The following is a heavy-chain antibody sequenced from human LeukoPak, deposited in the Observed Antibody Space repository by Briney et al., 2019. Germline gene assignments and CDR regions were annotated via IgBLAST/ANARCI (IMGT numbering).Heavy chain of an antibody. CDR1: GGSISTYY. Sequence: SETLSLTCTVSGGSISTYYWSWIRQPPGKGLEWIGYIYYNGNTNYNPSLKSRVTISVDTSKNQFSLKLSSVTAADTAVYYCARLPYSSGWFDAFDIWGQGTMVTVSS. CDR3: ARLPYSSGWFDAFDI. CDR2: IYYNGNT. V-gene: IGHV4-59*08. J-gene: IGHJ3*02. D-gene: IGHD6-19*01.